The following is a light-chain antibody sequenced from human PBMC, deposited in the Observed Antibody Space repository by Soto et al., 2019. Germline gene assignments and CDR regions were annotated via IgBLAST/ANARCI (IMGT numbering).Light chain of an antibody. J-gene: IGLJ2*01. CDR1: SSNIGSSA. CDR2: SNN. Sequence: QSVLTQPPSASGTPGQRVTISCSGSSSNIGSSAGNWYQQLPGTAPKLLIYSNNQRPSGVPDRFSGSRSGTSASLAISGLQSEDEADYYCAAWDDSLNGHVVFGGGTKHTVL. CDR3: AAWDDSLNGHVV. V-gene: IGLV1-44*01.